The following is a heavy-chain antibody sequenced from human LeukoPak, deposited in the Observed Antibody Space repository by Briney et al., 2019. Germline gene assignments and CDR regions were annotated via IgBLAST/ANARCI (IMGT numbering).Heavy chain of an antibody. CDR1: GFTFSSYA. D-gene: IGHD3-10*01. CDR3: ARALITMVRGISDDAFDI. CDR2: ISYDGSNK. J-gene: IGHJ3*02. V-gene: IGHV3-30*04. Sequence: PAGSLRLSCAASGFTFSSYAMQWVRQAPGKGLEWVAVISYDGSNKYYADSVKGRFTIYRDNSKNTLYLQMNSLRAEDTAVYYCARALITMVRGISDDAFDIWGQGTMVTVSS.